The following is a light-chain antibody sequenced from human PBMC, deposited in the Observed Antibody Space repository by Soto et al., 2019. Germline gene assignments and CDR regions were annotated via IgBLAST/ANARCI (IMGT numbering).Light chain of an antibody. Sequence: DIELTQSPPSLAASVGDRVTITCRASQNINNYLIWYQQKPGKAPQLLIYGASILQSGVRSRFSGSASGTDFTLTIGSLQPEDFATYYCQESYSFPGTFGQGTKVEI. V-gene: IGKV1-39*01. J-gene: IGKJ1*01. CDR3: QESYSFPGT. CDR1: QNINNY. CDR2: GAS.